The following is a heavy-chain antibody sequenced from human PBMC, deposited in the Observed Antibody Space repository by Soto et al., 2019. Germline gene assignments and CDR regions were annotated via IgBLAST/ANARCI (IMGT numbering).Heavy chain of an antibody. V-gene: IGHV4-59*01. D-gene: IGHD2-2*01. Sequence: SETLSLTCTVSGGSISSYYWSWIRQPPGKGLEWIGYIYYSGSTNYNPSLKSRVTISVDTSKNQFSLKLSSVTAADTAVYYCARSLLGYCSSTSCYDYYYYYMDVWGKGTTVTVSS. CDR2: IYYSGST. CDR1: GGSISSYY. J-gene: IGHJ6*03. CDR3: ARSLLGYCSSTSCYDYYYYYMDV.